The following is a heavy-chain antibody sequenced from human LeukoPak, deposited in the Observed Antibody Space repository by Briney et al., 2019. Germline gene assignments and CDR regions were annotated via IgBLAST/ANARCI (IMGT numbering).Heavy chain of an antibody. CDR3: TTEGVAGPTKFEY. J-gene: IGHJ4*02. Sequence: GGSLRLSCAASGFTFSSYARSWVRQAAGKGLEWVSVISGRGDNTYYAASVKGRFTISRDNSKNMVFLQMNSLTAEDTAVYFCTTEGVAGPTKFEYWGQGTLVTVSS. CDR2: ISGRGDNT. CDR1: GFTFSSYA. V-gene: IGHV3-23*01. D-gene: IGHD6-19*01.